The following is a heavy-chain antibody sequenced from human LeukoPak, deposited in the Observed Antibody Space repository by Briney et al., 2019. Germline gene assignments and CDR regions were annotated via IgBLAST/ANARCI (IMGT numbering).Heavy chain of an antibody. V-gene: IGHV3-64*01. Sequence: PGGSLRLSCAASGFTFSSYAMHWVRQAPGKGLEYVSAISSNGGSTYYANSVKGRFTISRDNSKNTLYLQMGSLRAEDMAVYYCARDSRIAVAGTGYYYYYYMDVWGKGTTVTVSS. CDR1: GFTFSSYA. J-gene: IGHJ6*03. CDR3: ARDSRIAVAGTGYYYYYYMDV. D-gene: IGHD6-19*01. CDR2: ISSNGGST.